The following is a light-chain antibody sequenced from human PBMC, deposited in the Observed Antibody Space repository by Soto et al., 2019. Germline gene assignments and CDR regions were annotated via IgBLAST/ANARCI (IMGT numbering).Light chain of an antibody. CDR1: QSVSSN. CDR3: QQDNKWPPYT. V-gene: IGKV3-15*01. Sequence: IVMTQSPANLSVSPGERATLSCRASQSVSSNLAWYQQKPGQGPRLLIYGASTRATSIPARFSGSGSGTDFTLTINSLQSEDFAVYYCQQDNKWPPYTFGQGTKLEIK. CDR2: GAS. J-gene: IGKJ2*01.